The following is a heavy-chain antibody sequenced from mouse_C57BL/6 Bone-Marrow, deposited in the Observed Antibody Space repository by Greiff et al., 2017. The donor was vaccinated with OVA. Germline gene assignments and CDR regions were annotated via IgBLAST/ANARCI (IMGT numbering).Heavy chain of an antibody. Sequence: EVHLVESGGGLVQPGGSLKLSCAASGFTFSDYYMYWVRQTPEKRLEWVAYISNGGGSTYYPDTVKGRFTISRDNAKNTLYLQMSRLKSEDTAMYYCARRGSSYDYAMDYWGQGTSVTVSS. V-gene: IGHV5-12*01. CDR3: ARRGSSYDYAMDY. CDR1: GFTFSDYY. J-gene: IGHJ4*01. D-gene: IGHD1-1*01. CDR2: ISNGGGST.